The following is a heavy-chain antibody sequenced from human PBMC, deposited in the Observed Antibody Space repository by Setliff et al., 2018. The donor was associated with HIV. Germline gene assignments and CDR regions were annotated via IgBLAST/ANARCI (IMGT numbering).Heavy chain of an antibody. V-gene: IGHV4-34*01. CDR2: INHSGST. D-gene: IGHD5-12*01. CDR3: ARDRLSGYDIYYYYGMDV. Sequence: SETLSLTCAVYGGSFSGYYWSWIRQPPGKGLEWIGEINHSGSTNYNPSLKSRVTISVDTSKNSLYLQMNSLRAEDTAVYYCARDRLSGYDIYYYYGMDVWGQGTTVTVSS. CDR1: GGSFSGYY. J-gene: IGHJ6*02.